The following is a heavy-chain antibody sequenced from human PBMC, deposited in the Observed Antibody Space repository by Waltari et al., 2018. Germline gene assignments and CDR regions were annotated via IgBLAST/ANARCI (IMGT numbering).Heavy chain of an antibody. CDR2: IYSGGNT. Sequence: EVQLVESGGGLIQPGGSLSLSCDASGLTVRRNYMSWVRQAPGKGLEWLSAIYSGGNTFYADSVKGRFNISIDNSKNTLYLQMNSLRVDDTAVYYCARDDSYGQFMRFDFWGQGTVVTVSS. CDR3: ARDDSYGQFMRFDF. J-gene: IGHJ4*02. V-gene: IGHV3-53*01. D-gene: IGHD5-18*01. CDR1: GLTVRRNY.